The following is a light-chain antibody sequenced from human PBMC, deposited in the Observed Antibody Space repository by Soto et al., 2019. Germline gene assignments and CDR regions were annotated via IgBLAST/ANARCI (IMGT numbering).Light chain of an antibody. Sequence: IQMPQSTSSVSASVGDRVTITCRASQDIGNFLAWYQQTPGKAPKLLIHGASSLYRGVASRFSGGGTGTDFTLTILSLQPEDFATYYCQQSRFFLRPFCQGGKADIK. CDR2: GAS. CDR3: QQSRFFLRP. J-gene: IGKJ3*01. V-gene: IGKV1-12*01. CDR1: QDIGNF.